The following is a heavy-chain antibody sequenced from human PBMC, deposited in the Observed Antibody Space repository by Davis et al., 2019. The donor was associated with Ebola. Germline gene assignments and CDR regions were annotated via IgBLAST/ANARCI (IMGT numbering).Heavy chain of an antibody. CDR1: GYTFTNYY. V-gene: IGHV1-46*01. Sequence: AASVKVSCKASGYTFTNYYMHWVRQAPGQGLEWMGMINPNDGRTIYAQKFQGRVTVTKDTSRSTVYMELSSLRYEDTAVYYCARETGDGDGMDVWGKGTTVTVSS. CDR2: INPNDGRT. D-gene: IGHD7-27*01. J-gene: IGHJ6*04. CDR3: ARETGDGDGMDV.